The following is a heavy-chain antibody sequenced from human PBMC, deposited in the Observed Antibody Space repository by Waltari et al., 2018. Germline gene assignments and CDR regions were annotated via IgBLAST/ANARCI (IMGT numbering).Heavy chain of an antibody. CDR3: ARGYDFWSGYFDYYYMDV. Sequence: EVQLVESGGGLVQPGGSLRLSCAASGFTFSSYAMHWVRQAPGKGLEYVSAISGNGGSTYYADYVKGRFTISRDNSKNTLYLQMGSLRAEDMAVYYCARGYDFWSGYFDYYYMDVWGKGTTVTVSS. V-gene: IGHV3-64*07. CDR2: ISGNGGST. CDR1: GFTFSSYA. J-gene: IGHJ6*03. D-gene: IGHD3-3*01.